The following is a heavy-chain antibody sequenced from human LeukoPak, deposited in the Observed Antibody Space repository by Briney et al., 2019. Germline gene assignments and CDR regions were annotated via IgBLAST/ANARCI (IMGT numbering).Heavy chain of an antibody. CDR2: IYYNGST. D-gene: IGHD1-26*01. Sequence: SETLSLTCTVSGGSISSYYWSWIRQPPGKGLEWIGYIYYNGSTNYNPSLKSRVTISVDTSKNQFSLKLSSVTAADTAVYYCATQKKTRGAGPWYFDLWGRGTLVTVSS. CDR3: ATQKKTRGAGPWYFDL. CDR1: GGSISSYY. V-gene: IGHV4-59*01. J-gene: IGHJ2*01.